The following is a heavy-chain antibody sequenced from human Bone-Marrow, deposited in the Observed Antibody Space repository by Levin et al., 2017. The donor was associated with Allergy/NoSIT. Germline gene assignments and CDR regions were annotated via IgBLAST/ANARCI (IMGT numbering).Heavy chain of an antibody. CDR3: ARDPHYAATTGEY. CDR1: GYTFTAYY. Sequence: GESLKISCKASGYTFTAYYLHWVRQAPGQGLEWMGWINPNNGATNYAPKFQARATLTSDTSITTVYMELSSLTSDDTAVYYCARDPHYAATTGEYWGQGTLVSVPS. V-gene: IGHV1-2*02. D-gene: IGHD1-7*01. J-gene: IGHJ4*02. CDR2: INPNNGAT.